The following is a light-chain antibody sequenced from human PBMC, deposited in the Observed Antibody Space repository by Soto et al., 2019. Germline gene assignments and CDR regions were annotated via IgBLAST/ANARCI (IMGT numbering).Light chain of an antibody. Sequence: QSALTQPASVSGSPVQSITISCTGTSSDVGGYNYVSWYQQHPGKAPKLMIYEVSNRPSGVSNRFSGSKPGNTASLPISGLQAEDEADYYCSSYTGSSTPVLFGVGTQLTVL. CDR3: SSYTGSSTPVL. V-gene: IGLV2-14*01. J-gene: IGLJ2*01. CDR1: SSDVGGYNY. CDR2: EVS.